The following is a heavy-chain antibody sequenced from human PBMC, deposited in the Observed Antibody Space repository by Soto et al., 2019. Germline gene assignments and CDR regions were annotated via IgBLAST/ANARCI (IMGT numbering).Heavy chain of an antibody. CDR2: IWYDGSNK. D-gene: IGHD6-13*01. CDR1: GFTFSSYG. V-gene: IGHV3-33*01. CDR3: AGDGDGGSGYDVGY. J-gene: IGHJ4*02. Sequence: QVQLVESGGGVVQPGRSLRLSCAASGFTFSSYGMHWVRQAPGKGLEWVAVIWYDGSNKYYADSVKGRFTISRDNSKNTLYLQMSSLRAEDTAVDYGAGDGDGGSGYDVGYWGQGTLVTVSS.